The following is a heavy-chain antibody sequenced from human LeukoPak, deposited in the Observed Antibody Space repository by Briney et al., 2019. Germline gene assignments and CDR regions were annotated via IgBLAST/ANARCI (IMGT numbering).Heavy chain of an antibody. CDR2: INHSVST. CDR1: GGSFSGYY. V-gene: IGHV4-34*01. J-gene: IGHJ6*03. Sequence: SETLSLTCAVYGGSFSGYYWSWIRQPPGKGLEWIGEINHSVSTNYNPSLTSRVTISGDTSKNQFSLKLSSVTAADTAVYFCARVGYSYVINDWSRTGLGAYPTKYYYHMDVWGKGTTVTVSS. CDR3: ARVGYSYVINDWSRTGLGAYPTKYYYHMDV. D-gene: IGHD5-18*01.